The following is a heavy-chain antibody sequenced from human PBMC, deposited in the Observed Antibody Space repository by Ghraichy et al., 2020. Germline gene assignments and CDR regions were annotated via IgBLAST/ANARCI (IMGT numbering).Heavy chain of an antibody. CDR1: GGSISSYY. J-gene: IGHJ6*02. Sequence: SETLSLTCTVSGGSISSYYWSWIRQPPGKGLEWIGYIYYSGSTNYNPSLKSRVTISVDTSKNQFSLKLSSVTAADTAVYYCARGDYYYGMDVWGQGTTVTVSS. CDR3: ARGDYYYGMDV. CDR2: IYYSGST. V-gene: IGHV4-59*01.